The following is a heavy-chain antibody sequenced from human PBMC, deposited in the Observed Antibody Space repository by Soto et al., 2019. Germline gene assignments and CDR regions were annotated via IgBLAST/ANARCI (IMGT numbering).Heavy chain of an antibody. CDR3: SKDYGYGF. CDR1: GFTFSSYG. V-gene: IGHV3-30*18. J-gene: IGHJ4*02. D-gene: IGHD5-12*01. Sequence: QVQLVESGGGVVQPGRSLRLSCAASGFTFSSYGMHWFRQAPGKGLEWVAVISYDGSNKYYADSVKGRFTISRDNSKNTLYLQMNSRRAEDTAVYYCSKDYGYGFWGQGTLVTVSS. CDR2: ISYDGSNK.